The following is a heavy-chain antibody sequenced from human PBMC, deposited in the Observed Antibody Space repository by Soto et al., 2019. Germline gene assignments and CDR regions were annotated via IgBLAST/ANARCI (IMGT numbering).Heavy chain of an antibody. D-gene: IGHD6-19*01. CDR3: ARAGLGIEVAGLFYHYVMDF. Sequence: SETLSLTCTVSGGSINSGGYYWNWIRQHPGKGLEWIGFIYYSGTTYYNPSLKSRVTMSLDTSKSQFSLKLSSVAAADTAVYYCARAGLGIEVAGLFYHYVMDFWGQGSKVTVSS. J-gene: IGHJ6*02. CDR2: IYYSGTT. CDR1: GGSINSGGYY. V-gene: IGHV4-31*03.